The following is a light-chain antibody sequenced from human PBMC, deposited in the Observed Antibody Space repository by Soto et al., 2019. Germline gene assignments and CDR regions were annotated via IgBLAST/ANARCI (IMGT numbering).Light chain of an antibody. Sequence: EIVLTQSPGTLSLSPGQRATLSCRASQSVRTTVAWYHQRPGQAPRLLIYGASTRATGVPDRFSGGGSGTDFTLTVTSLQSEDFGIYYCQQYTDWPTTFGRGTKVEIK. CDR1: QSVRTT. J-gene: IGKJ1*01. CDR2: GAS. V-gene: IGKV3-15*01. CDR3: QQYTDWPTT.